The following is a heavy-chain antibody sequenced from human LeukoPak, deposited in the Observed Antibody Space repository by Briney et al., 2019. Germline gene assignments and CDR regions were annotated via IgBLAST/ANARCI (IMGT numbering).Heavy chain of an antibody. J-gene: IGHJ6*02. CDR2: INHSGST. Sequence: TSETLSLTCTVSGGSISSYYWSWIRQPPGKGLEWIGEINHSGSTNYNPSLKSRVTISVDTSKNQFSLKLSSVTAADTAVYYCARGLDYYDSSGNRYYGMDVWGQGTTVTVSS. CDR1: GGSISSYY. V-gene: IGHV4-34*01. CDR3: ARGLDYYDSSGNRYYGMDV. D-gene: IGHD3-22*01.